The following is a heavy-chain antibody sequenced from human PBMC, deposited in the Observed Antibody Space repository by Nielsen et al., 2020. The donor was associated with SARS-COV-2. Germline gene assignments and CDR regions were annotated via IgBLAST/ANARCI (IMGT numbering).Heavy chain of an antibody. CDR2: IYYSGST. V-gene: IGHV4-59*08. CDR1: GGSISSYY. D-gene: IGHD3-16*01. CDR3: ARGHYDSVWGSYNYSDYYHYGMDV. Sequence: SETLSLTCTVSGGSISSYYWSWIRQPPGKGLEWIGYIYYSGSTNYNPSLKSRVTISVDTSKNQFSLKLSSVTAADTAVYFCARGHYDSVWGSYNYSDYYHYGMDVWGQGTTVTVSS. J-gene: IGHJ6*02.